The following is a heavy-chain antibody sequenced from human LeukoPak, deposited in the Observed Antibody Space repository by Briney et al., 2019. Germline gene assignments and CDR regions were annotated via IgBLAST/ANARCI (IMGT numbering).Heavy chain of an antibody. V-gene: IGHV3-66*01. J-gene: IGHJ4*02. CDR2: IYSGDST. CDR1: EFSVGSNY. CDR3: AREVRYFALGDY. D-gene: IGHD3-9*01. Sequence: GGSLRLSCAASEFSVGSNYMTWVRQAPGKGLEWVSLIYSGDSTYYADSVKGRFTISRDNSKNTLYLQMNSLRAEDTAVYYCAREVRYFALGDYWGQGTLVTVSS.